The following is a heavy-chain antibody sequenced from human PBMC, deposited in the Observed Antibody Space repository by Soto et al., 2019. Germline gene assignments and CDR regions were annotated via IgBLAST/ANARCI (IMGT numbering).Heavy chain of an antibody. CDR3: ARLGGYDWYYFDY. V-gene: IGHV4-30-2*01. J-gene: IGHJ4*02. D-gene: IGHD5-12*01. CDR1: GGSISSGGYS. CDR2: IYHSGST. Sequence: SETLSLTCAVSGGSISSGGYSWSWIRQPPGKGLEWIGYIYHSGSTYYNPSLKSRVTISVDRSKNQFSLKLSSVTAADTAVYYCARLGGYDWYYFDYWGQGTLVTV.